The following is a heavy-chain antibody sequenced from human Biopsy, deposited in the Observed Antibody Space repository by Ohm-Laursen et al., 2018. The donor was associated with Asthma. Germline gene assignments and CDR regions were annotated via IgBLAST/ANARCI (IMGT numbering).Heavy chain of an antibody. CDR1: GYTFNSAG. CDR2: ISVYNGNT. V-gene: IGHV1-18*01. D-gene: IGHD3-10*01. J-gene: IGHJ6*02. CDR3: ARAVDYSHYYGIDV. Sequence: SVKVSCKTSGYTFNSAGITWVRQAPGQGLGWMGWISVYNGNTKVAQKLQDRVTMITGTSTSTAYMELRSLRSDDTAVYFCARAVDYSHYYGIDVWGQGTTVTVS.